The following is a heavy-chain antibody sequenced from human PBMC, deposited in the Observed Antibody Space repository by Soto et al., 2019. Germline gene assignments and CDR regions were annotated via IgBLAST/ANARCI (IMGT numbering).Heavy chain of an antibody. CDR2: IYYSGST. CDR1: GGSISSGDYY. V-gene: IGHV4-30-4*01. CDR3: ATSGVYLGYFDY. Sequence: QVQLQESGPGLVKPSQTLSLTCTVSGGSISSGDYYWSWIRQPPGKGLEWIGYIYYSGSTYYNPSLKSRVTISVDTSKNQFSLKLGSVTAADAAVYYCATSGVYLGYFDYWGQGTLVTVSS. D-gene: IGHD5-12*01. J-gene: IGHJ4*02.